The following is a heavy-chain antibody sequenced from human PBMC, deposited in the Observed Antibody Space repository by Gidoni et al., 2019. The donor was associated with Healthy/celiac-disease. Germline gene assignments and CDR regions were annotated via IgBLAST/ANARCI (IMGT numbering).Heavy chain of an antibody. J-gene: IGHJ4*02. V-gene: IGHV3-74*01. Sequence: EVQLVASGGGLVEPGGSLGLSCEASGFAFSTYWMHWVRRAPGQGLVWVLRMNIDGSTTTYADSVKGRFTISIDNAKNTLYLQMSSLRAEDTAVYYCTREGAFPFDYWGQGTLVTVSS. CDR3: TREGAFPFDY. CDR1: GFAFSTYW. CDR2: MNIDGSTT. D-gene: IGHD3-16*01.